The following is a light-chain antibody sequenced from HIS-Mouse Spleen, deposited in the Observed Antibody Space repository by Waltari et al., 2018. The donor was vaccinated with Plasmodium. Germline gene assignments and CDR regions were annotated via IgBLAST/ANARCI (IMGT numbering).Light chain of an antibody. Sequence: SYELTQPPSVSVSPGQTARITCSGDALPKKYAYWYQQKSGQDPVLVIYEDSKRPSGIPERFSGSSSGTMATLTISGAQEEDEADYYCYSTDSSGNHRVFGGGTKLTVL. CDR2: EDS. CDR3: YSTDSSGNHRV. J-gene: IGLJ3*02. V-gene: IGLV3-10*01. CDR1: ALPKKY.